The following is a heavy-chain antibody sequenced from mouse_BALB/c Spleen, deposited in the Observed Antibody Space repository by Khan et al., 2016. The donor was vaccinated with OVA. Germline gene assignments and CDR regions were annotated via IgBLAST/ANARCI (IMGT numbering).Heavy chain of an antibody. V-gene: IGHV3-1*02. CDR2: IRYSGST. CDR3: ARTARIKY. Sequence: EVKLLESGPGLVKPSQSLSLTCTVTGYSITSGYGWNWIRQFPGNQLEWMGYIRYSGSTNYNPSLKSRISITRDTSKNQFFLQLNSVTTEDTATYYCARTARIKYWGQGTTLTVSS. CDR1: GYSITSGYG. J-gene: IGHJ2*01. D-gene: IGHD1-2*01.